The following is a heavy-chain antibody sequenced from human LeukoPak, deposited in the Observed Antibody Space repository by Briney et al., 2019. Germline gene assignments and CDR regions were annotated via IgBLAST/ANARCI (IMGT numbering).Heavy chain of an antibody. V-gene: IGHV3-23*01. D-gene: IGHD3-9*01. J-gene: IGHJ4*02. CDR1: GFTFSSYA. CDR3: AKDNFDWFDHFDY. CDR2: ISGSGGST. Sequence: GGSLRPSCAASGFTFSSYAMSWVRQAPGKGLEWVSAISGSGGSTYYADSVKGRFTISRDNSKNTLYLQMNSLRAEDTAVYYCAKDNFDWFDHFDYWGQGTLVTVSS.